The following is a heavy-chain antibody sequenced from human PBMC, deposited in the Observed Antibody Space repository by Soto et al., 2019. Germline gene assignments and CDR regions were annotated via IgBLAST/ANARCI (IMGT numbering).Heavy chain of an antibody. V-gene: IGHV4-59*08. Sequence: QVQLQEAGPGLVKPSETLSLTCAVSGGSIRSDYWSWIRQSPGKGLEWIGYIYYTGTTRYNPSLQSRVTIWLDTSNSQFSLNLTSVTAADTAVYYCTRHVLRNNRFDSWGQGTLVTVSS. CDR2: IYYTGTT. CDR1: GGSIRSDY. CDR3: TRHVLRNNRFDS. J-gene: IGHJ4*02.